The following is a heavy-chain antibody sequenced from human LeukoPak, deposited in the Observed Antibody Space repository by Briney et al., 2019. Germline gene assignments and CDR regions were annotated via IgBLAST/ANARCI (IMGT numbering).Heavy chain of an antibody. CDR3: AKTRPLDSSSWSHGDY. J-gene: IGHJ4*02. D-gene: IGHD6-13*01. Sequence: GGSLRLSCAASGFTLRSSAMSWVRQAPGKGLEWVSAISGDGGTISYAASVRGRFTISRDNAKNTLFLQMSSLRAGDTALYYCAKTRPLDSSSWSHGDYWGQGTLVTVSS. CDR1: GFTLRSSA. CDR2: ISGDGGTI. V-gene: IGHV3-23*01.